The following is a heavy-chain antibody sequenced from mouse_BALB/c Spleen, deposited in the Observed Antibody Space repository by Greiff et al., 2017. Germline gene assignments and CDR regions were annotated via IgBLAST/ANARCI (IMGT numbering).Heavy chain of an antibody. D-gene: IGHD2-3*01. CDR2: ISYSGST. J-gene: IGHJ3*01. Sequence: EVQLQESGPGLVKPSQSLSLTCTVTGYSITSDYAWNWIRQFPGNKLEWMGYISYSGSTSYNPSLKSRISITRDTSKNQFFLQLNSVTTEDTATYYCARGGDGLNYWGQGTLVTVSA. CDR3: ARGGDGLNY. CDR1: GYSITSDYA. V-gene: IGHV3-2*02.